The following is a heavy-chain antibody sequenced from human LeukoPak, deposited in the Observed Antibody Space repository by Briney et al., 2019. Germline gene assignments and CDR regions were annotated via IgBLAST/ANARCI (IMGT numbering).Heavy chain of an antibody. V-gene: IGHV4-39*01. CDR3: ARVFSGYSSSWHPGGYFQH. CDR2: IYYSGST. CDR1: GGSISSSSYY. D-gene: IGHD6-13*01. Sequence: SETLSLTCTVSGGSISSSSYYWGWIRQPPGKGLEWIGSIYYSGSTYYNPSLKSRVTISVDTSKNQFSLKLSSVTAADTAVYYCARVFSGYSSSWHPGGYFQHWGQGTLVTVSS. J-gene: IGHJ1*01.